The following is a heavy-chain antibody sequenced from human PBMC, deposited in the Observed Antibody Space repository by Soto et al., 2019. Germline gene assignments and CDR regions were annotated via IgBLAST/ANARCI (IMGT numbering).Heavy chain of an antibody. CDR1: GYTFTSYG. D-gene: IGHD4-17*01. CDR2: IIAYNGNT. CDR3: AANNKTTVTTDYYYYGMDV. V-gene: IGHV1-18*01. Sequence: ASVKVSCKASGYTFTSYGISWVRQAPGQGLEWMGWIIAYNGNTNYAQKFQGRVTITTDTSTSTAYMELSSLRSEDTAVYYCAANNKTTVTTDYYYYGMDVWGQGTTVTVSS. J-gene: IGHJ6*02.